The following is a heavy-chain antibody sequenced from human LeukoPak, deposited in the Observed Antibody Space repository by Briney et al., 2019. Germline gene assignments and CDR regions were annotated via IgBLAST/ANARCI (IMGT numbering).Heavy chain of an antibody. CDR1: GGTFSSYA. CDR3: AIGVVTLMDV. CDR2: IIPILGIA. V-gene: IGHV1-69*04. D-gene: IGHD3-3*01. J-gene: IGHJ6*02. Sequence: SVKVSCKASGGTFSSYAISWVRPAPGQGLEWMGRIIPILGIANYAQKFQGRVTITADKSTSTAYMELSSLRSEDTAVYYCAIGVVTLMDVWGQGTTVTVSS.